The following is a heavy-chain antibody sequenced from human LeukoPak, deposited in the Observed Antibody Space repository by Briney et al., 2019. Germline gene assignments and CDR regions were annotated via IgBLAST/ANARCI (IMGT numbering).Heavy chain of an antibody. D-gene: IGHD3-22*01. Sequence: ASVKVSCKASGFTFTGYYMHWVRQAPGQGLEWMGWINPNSGGTNYAQKFQGRVTMTRDTSISTAYMELSRLRSDDTAVYYCARVNYYDSSGYLYWGQGTLVTVSS. CDR2: INPNSGGT. V-gene: IGHV1-2*02. CDR3: ARVNYYDSSGYLY. J-gene: IGHJ4*02. CDR1: GFTFTGYY.